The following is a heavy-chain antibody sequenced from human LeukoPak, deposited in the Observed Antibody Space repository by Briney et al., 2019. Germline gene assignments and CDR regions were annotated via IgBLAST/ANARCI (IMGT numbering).Heavy chain of an antibody. CDR1: GFTFSSYA. J-gene: IGHJ4*02. CDR3: AKVETSGGANCYALDY. CDR2: ISGSDGST. Sequence: GGSLRLSCAASGFTFSSYAMTWVRQAPDRGLEWVSAISGSDGSTYYADSVKGRFTISRDDSQNTLYLQMNSLSAEDTAVYYCAKVETSGGANCYALDYWGQGTLVTVSS. V-gene: IGHV3-23*01. D-gene: IGHD2-2*01.